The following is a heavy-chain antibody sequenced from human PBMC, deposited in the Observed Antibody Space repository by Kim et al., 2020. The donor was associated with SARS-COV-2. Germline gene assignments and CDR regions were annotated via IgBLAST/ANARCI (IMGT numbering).Heavy chain of an antibody. J-gene: IGHJ6*03. CDR3: ARVNWNYCRDIGYYYYYMDV. CDR2: ISSSGSTI. Sequence: GGSLRLSCAASGFTFSSYEMNWVRQAPGKGLEWVSYISSSGSTIYYADSVKGRFTISRDNAKNSLYLQMNSLRAEDTAVYYCARVNWNYCRDIGYYYYYMDVWGKGTTVTVSS. CDR1: GFTFSSYE. V-gene: IGHV3-48*03. D-gene: IGHD1-7*01.